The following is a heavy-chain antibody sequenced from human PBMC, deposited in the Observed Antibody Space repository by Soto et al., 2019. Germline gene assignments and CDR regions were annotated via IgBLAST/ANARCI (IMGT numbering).Heavy chain of an antibody. D-gene: IGHD6-13*01. J-gene: IGHJ4*02. CDR2: TFYSGST. CDR1: GGSISNYY. CDR3: AKSFSSNWYDYFDY. V-gene: IGHV4-59*01. Sequence: ETLSLTCTVSGGSISNYYWSWIRQPPGKGLEWIGFTFYSGSTNYNPSLESRVTISVDTSKNQFSLRLRSVTAADTALYYCAKSFSSNWYDYFDYWGQGSLVTVSS.